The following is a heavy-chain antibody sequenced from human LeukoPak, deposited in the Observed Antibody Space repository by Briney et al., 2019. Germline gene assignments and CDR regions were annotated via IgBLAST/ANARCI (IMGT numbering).Heavy chain of an antibody. Sequence: SETLSLTCTVSGGSISSYYWSWIRQPAGKGLEWIGRIYTSGSTNYNPSLKSRVTMSVDTSKNQSSLKLSSVTAADTAVYYCARDGVGAPYYYYYYMDVWGKGTTVTVSS. D-gene: IGHD1-26*01. J-gene: IGHJ6*03. CDR1: GGSISSYY. V-gene: IGHV4-4*07. CDR3: ARDGVGAPYYYYYYMDV. CDR2: IYTSGST.